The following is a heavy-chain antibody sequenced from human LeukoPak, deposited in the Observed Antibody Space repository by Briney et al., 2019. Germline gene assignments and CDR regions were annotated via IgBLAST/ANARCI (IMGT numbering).Heavy chain of an antibody. V-gene: IGHV4-39*01. D-gene: IGHD2-8*01. CDR2: IYYIAIT. CDR3: ARIEKWVYYFDY. J-gene: IGHJ4*02. CDR1: GGFISTSSYY. Sequence: PSETLSLTCTVSGGFISTSSYYWVWIRQPPGKGLEWIGSIYYIAITSYNPPLKSRLTISVDTSKNQLSLKLSSVTAADTAVYYCARIEKWVYYFDYWRQGTPVTVSS.